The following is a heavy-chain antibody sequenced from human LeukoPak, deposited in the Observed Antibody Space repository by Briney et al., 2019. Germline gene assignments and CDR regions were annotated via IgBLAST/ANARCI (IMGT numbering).Heavy chain of an antibody. D-gene: IGHD3-22*01. Sequence: GGSLRLSCAASGFTFSSYGMHWVRQAPGKGLEWVAVISYDGSNKYYADSVKGRFPISRDNSKNTLYLQMNSLRAEDTAVYYCAKDPFYDSINWFDPWGQGTLVTVSS. V-gene: IGHV3-30*18. J-gene: IGHJ5*02. CDR2: ISYDGSNK. CDR1: GFTFSSYG. CDR3: AKDPFYDSINWFDP.